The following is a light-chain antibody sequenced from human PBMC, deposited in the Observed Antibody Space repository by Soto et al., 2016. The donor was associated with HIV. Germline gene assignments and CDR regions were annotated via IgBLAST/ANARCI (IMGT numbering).Light chain of an antibody. CDR3: MQGTHFPRT. Sequence: DVVMTQSPLSLPVTLGQPASISCRSSQSLVHSDGNTYLNWFQQRPGQSPRRLIYKVSNRDSGVPDRFSGSGSGTDFTLKISRVEAEDVGVYYCMQGTHFPRTFGQGTKVEIK. J-gene: IGKJ1*01. CDR1: QSLVHSDGNTY. V-gene: IGKV2-30*02. CDR2: KVS.